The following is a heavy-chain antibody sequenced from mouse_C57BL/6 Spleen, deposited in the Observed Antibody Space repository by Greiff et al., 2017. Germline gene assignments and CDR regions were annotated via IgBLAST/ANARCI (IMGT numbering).Heavy chain of an antibody. CDR1: GYTFTSYW. CDR2: IYPGNSDT. Sequence: VQLQQSGTVLARPGASVKMSCKTSGYTFTSYWMHWVKQRPGQGLEWIGAIYPGNSDTSYNQKFKGKAKLTAVTSASTAYMELSSLTNEYSAVYYCTRSYYGSRWAMDYWGQGTSVTVSS. J-gene: IGHJ4*01. V-gene: IGHV1-5*01. D-gene: IGHD1-1*01. CDR3: TRSYYGSRWAMDY.